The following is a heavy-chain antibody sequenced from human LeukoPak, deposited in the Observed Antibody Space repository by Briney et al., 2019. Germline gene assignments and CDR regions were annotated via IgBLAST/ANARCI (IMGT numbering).Heavy chain of an antibody. D-gene: IGHD3-3*01. CDR2: IWHDGTNE. CDR3: VRDLDQNVFWCGSFPEAFDS. Sequence: GGSLRLSCVASGFTFSTYGMHWVRQAPGKGLEWVAVIWHDGTNEYYLNSVRGRFIISRDNSRNTVYLQMNSLRADDTAVYYCVRDLDQNVFWCGSFPEAFDSWGQGRMVFVSS. V-gene: IGHV3-33*01. J-gene: IGHJ3*01. CDR1: GFTFSTYG.